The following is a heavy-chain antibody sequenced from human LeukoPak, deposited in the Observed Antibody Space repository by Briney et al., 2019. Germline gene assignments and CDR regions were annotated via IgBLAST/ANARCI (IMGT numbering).Heavy chain of an antibody. J-gene: IGHJ3*02. V-gene: IGHV3-23*01. CDR1: GFTFSTYA. D-gene: IGHD6-19*01. CDR2: ISNSGGST. CDR3: ARPRDSSSGWSMAAFDI. Sequence: PGGSLRLSCAASGFTFSTYAMSWVRQAPGKGLEWVSVISNSGGSTDYADSVKGRFTISRDNSKNTLHLQMNSLRAEDTAVYYCARPRDSSSGWSMAAFDIWGQGTMVTVSS.